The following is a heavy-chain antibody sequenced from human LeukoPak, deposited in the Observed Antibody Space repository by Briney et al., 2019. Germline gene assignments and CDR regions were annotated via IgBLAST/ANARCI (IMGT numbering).Heavy chain of an antibody. CDR3: ARASTRDQCKSCETINCYYSMDV. D-gene: IGHD2-15*01. CDR2: IIPIFGTA. Sequence: AAVKVSCKASGGTFSSYAISWVRQAPEQGLEWMGGIIPIFGTANYAQKFQGRVTITANESTSTAYMELSSLRSVETAVYYCARASTRDQCKSCETINCYYSMDVMFEGTSGTVFS. J-gene: IGHJ6*03. V-gene: IGHV1-69*01. CDR1: GGTFSSYA.